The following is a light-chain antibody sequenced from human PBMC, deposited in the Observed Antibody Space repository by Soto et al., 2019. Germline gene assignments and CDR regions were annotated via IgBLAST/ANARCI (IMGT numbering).Light chain of an antibody. CDR2: KAS. V-gene: IGKV1-5*03. CDR1: QSINSW. CDR3: QQYNSYWT. Sequence: DIQMTQSPSTLSASVGDRVTITCRASQSINSWLDWYQQKPGKAPNLLIYKASSLESGVPSRFSGSGSGTEFTLTISSLPPDDFATYYCQQYNSYWTFGQGTKVEIK. J-gene: IGKJ1*01.